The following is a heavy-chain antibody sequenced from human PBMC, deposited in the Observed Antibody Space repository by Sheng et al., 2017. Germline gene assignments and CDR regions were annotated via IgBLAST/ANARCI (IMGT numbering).Heavy chain of an antibody. CDR2: ISGSGGST. CDR1: GFTFSSYA. J-gene: IGHJ5*02. CDR3: AKDDYITIFGVAYNWFDP. D-gene: IGHD3-3*01. V-gene: IGHV3-23*01. Sequence: EVQLLESGGGLVQPGGSLRLSCAASGFTFSSYAMSWVRQAPGKGLEWVSAISGSGGSTYYADSVKGRFTISRDNSKNTLYLQMNSLRAEDTAVYYCAKDDYITIFGVAYNWFDPWGQGTLVTVSS.